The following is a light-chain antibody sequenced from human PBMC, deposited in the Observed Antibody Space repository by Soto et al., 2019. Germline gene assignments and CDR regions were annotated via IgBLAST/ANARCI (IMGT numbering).Light chain of an antibody. CDR3: QQYSGFPFT. CDR1: QVISVW. CDR2: QAS. J-gene: IGKJ2*01. V-gene: IGKV1-5*03. Sequence: DIQMTQSPSTLLASEEDRVTIACRASQVISVWLAWYQQKPGKAPKVLIYQASSLESGVPARFSGSGSGTEFTLTITSLQPDDFATYFCQQYSGFPFTFGQGTKLEIK.